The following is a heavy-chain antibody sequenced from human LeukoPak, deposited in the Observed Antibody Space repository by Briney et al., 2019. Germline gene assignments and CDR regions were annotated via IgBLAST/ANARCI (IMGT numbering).Heavy chain of an antibody. CDR1: GGSISSSNW. D-gene: IGHD2-2*01. Sequence: SETLSLTCAVSGGSISSSNWWSWVRPPPGKGLEWIGEIYHSGSTNCNPSLKSRVTISVDKSKNQFSLKLTSVTAADTAVYYCARLGQLLFLGGDYWGQGTLVTISS. CDR2: IYHSGST. CDR3: ARLGQLLFLGGDY. V-gene: IGHV4-4*02. J-gene: IGHJ4*02.